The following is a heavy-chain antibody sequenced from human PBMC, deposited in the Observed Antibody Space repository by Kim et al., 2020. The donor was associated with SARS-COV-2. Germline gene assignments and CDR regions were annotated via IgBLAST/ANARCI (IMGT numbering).Heavy chain of an antibody. V-gene: IGHV4-34*01. CDR1: GGSFSGYY. CDR2: INHSGST. Sequence: SETLSLTCAVYGGSFSGYYWSWIRQPPGKGLEWIGEINHSGSTNYNPSLKSRVTISVDTSKNQFSLKLSSVTAADTAVYYCARRGGVPAAMAWGKRPFDYWGQGTLVTVSS. J-gene: IGHJ4*02. CDR3: ARRGGVPAAMAWGKRPFDY. D-gene: IGHD2-2*01.